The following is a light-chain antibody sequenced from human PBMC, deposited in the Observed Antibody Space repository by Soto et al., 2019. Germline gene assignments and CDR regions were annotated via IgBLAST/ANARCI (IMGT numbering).Light chain of an antibody. CDR3: QRYDNSPRT. J-gene: IGKJ1*01. CDR2: GAS. CDR1: QSVNSNY. V-gene: IGKV3-20*01. Sequence: EIVLTQSPGTLSLSPGERATLSCRASQSVNSNYLAWYQQKPGQGPRLLMYGASSRATGIPDRFSGSGSGTNFTLTISRLEPEEFAVYYCQRYDNSPRTFGQGNKVEI.